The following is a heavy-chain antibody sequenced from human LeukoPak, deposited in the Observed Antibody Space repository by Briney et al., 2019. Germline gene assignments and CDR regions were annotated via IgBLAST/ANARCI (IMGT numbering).Heavy chain of an antibody. D-gene: IGHD5-18*01. CDR3: TTDLAVDTDY. V-gene: IGHV3-53*01. CDR1: GFTVSSNY. J-gene: IGHJ4*02. Sequence: GGSLRLSCAASGFTVSSNYMSWVRQAPGKGLEWVSVIYRGGSTYYADSVKGRFTISRDNSENTLYLQMNSLKTEDTAVYYCTTDLAVDTDYWGQGTLVTVSS. CDR2: IYRGGST.